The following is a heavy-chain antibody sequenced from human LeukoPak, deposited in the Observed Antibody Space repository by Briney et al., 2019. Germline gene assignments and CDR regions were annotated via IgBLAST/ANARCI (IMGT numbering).Heavy chain of an antibody. CDR3: ARGGDRRGFDY. CDR2: INHSGST. CDR1: GGSFSGYY. D-gene: IGHD1-14*01. Sequence: PETQSLTCAVYGGSFSGYYWSWICQPPGKGLEWIGEINHSGSTNYNPTLKSRVTISVDTSKNQFSLKLSSVTAADTAVYYCARGGDRRGFDYWGQGALLTDSS. V-gene: IGHV4-34*01. J-gene: IGHJ4*02.